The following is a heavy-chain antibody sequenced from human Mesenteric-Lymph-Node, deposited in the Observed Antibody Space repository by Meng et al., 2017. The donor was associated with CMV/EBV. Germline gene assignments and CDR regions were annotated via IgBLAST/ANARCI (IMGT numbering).Heavy chain of an antibody. J-gene: IGHJ6*02. CDR3: ATLGVPAAGYYYYGMDV. CDR2: IDWNGGST. CDR1: GFTFDNSG. Sequence: GESLKISCAASGFTFDNSGMSWVRQGPGKGLEWVSGIDWNGGSTGYADPVKGRFTISRDNAKNTLYLQMNSLRAEDTAVYYCATLGVPAAGYYYYGMDVWGQGTTVTVS. D-gene: IGHD2-2*01. V-gene: IGHV3-20*04.